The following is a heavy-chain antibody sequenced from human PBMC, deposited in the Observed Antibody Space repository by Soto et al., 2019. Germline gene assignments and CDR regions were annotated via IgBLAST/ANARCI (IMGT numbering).Heavy chain of an antibody. CDR2: IHHGGST. V-gene: IGHV4-28*01. J-gene: IGHJ4*02. D-gene: IGHD6-19*01. CDR3: ARTQSSGGSLDY. CDR1: GYSISSSHW. Sequence: QVQLQETGPGLVKPSDTLSLTCAVSGYSISSSHWWGWIRQPPGKGLEWIGYIHHGGSTYYNPSLKSRVTMSVDTSKHQNSVKLSSVTAVDTAVYYCARTQSSGGSLDYWGQGTLVAVSS.